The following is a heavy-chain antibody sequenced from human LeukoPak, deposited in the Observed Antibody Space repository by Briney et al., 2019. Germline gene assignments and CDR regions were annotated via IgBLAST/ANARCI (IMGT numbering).Heavy chain of an antibody. CDR2: IISIFGTA. CDR3: AREGTTPLDY. Sequence: ASVKVSCKSSGGTFSSYSISWVRQAPGQGLEWMGGIISIFGTANYAQKFQGRVTITVDESTSTAYMELSSLRSEDTAVYYCAREGTTPLDYWGQGTLVTVSS. J-gene: IGHJ4*02. V-gene: IGHV1-69*13. D-gene: IGHD1-1*01. CDR1: GGTFSSYS.